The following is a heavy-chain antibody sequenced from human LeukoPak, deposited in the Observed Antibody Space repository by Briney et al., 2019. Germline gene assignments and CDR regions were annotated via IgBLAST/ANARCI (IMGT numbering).Heavy chain of an antibody. CDR2: IDYSGSI. CDR1: GGSISSYS. D-gene: IGHD1-26*01. Sequence: SETLSLTCTVSGGSISSYSWSWIRQPPGKGLEWIGNIDYSGSITSNPSLKSRVTISVDTSKNQVSLRLSSVTAADTAVYYCATTPAVGAGYYYYYYMDVWGKGTTVTVSS. CDR3: ATTPAVGAGYYYYYYMDV. J-gene: IGHJ6*03. V-gene: IGHV4-59*01.